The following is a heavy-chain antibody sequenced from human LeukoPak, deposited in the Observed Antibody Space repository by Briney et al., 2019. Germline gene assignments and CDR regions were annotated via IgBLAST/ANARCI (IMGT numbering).Heavy chain of an antibody. CDR1: GYTFTVYY. Sequence: ASVKVSCKASGYTFTVYYMHWVRQAPGLGLEWMGRINPNSGGTNYAQKFQGRVTMTRDTSISTAYMELSRLGSDDTAVYYCARRPRSAAAGYFDYWGQGTLVTVSS. V-gene: IGHV1-2*06. CDR2: INPNSGGT. CDR3: ARRPRSAAAGYFDY. D-gene: IGHD6-13*01. J-gene: IGHJ4*02.